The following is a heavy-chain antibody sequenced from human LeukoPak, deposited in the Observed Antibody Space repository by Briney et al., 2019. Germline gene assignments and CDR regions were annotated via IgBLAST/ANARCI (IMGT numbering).Heavy chain of an antibody. CDR1: GGSFSGYY. Sequence: PSETLSLTCAVYGGSFSGYYWSWIRQPPGKGLEWIGEINHSGSTNYNPSLKSRVTISVDTSKNQFSLKLSSVTAADTAVYYCARGGLAYCGGDCQPYYYYYMDVWGKGTTVTVSS. D-gene: IGHD2-21*02. V-gene: IGHV4-34*01. J-gene: IGHJ6*03. CDR2: INHSGST. CDR3: ARGGLAYCGGDCQPYYYYYMDV.